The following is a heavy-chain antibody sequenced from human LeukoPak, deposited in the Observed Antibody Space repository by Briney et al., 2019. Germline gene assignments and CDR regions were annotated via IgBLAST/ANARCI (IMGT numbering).Heavy chain of an antibody. V-gene: IGHV3-33*01. J-gene: IGHJ4*02. CDR3: ARDRGPGYSYGVLDY. CDR2: MWYDGSNK. Sequence: GGSLRLSCAASGFTFSSYGMHWVRQAPGKALGWMAVMWYDGSNKYYADSVKGRFTISRDNSRNTLYLQMNSLRAEDTAVYYCARDRGPGYSYGVLDYWGQGTLVTVSS. D-gene: IGHD5-18*01. CDR1: GFTFSSYG.